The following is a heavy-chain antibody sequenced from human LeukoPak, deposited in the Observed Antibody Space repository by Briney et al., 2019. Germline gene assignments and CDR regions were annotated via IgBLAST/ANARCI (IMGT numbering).Heavy chain of an antibody. D-gene: IGHD3-10*01. CDR3: ARAPTGYSYYYGSGVSYFDY. Sequence: SETLSLTCGVRGGSFSDYYWSWIRQSPGVGLEWIGEINHSGSTNYNPSLKSRVTISVDTPKNQFSLKLSSLTAADTAVYYCARAPTGYSYYYGSGVSYFDYWGQGTLVTVSS. J-gene: IGHJ4*02. V-gene: IGHV4-34*01. CDR1: GGSFSDYY. CDR2: INHSGST.